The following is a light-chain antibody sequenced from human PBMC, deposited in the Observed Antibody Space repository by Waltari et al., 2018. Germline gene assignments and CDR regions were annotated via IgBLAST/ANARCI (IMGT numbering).Light chain of an antibody. CDR2: GAT. J-gene: IGLJ1*01. Sequence: QSALSQPASVSGSPGQSLTITCTGASTDLASYNLVAWYQHHPNRAPKLIIYGATKRPSGISHRFSGAKSGATDSLRISGLQADDEADYYCCSYTGSSTSYGCGGGTKVTVL. CDR3: CSYTGSSTSYG. CDR1: STDLASYNL. V-gene: IGLV2-23*01.